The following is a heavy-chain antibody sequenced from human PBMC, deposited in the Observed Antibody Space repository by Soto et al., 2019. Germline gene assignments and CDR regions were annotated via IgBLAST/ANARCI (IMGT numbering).Heavy chain of an antibody. CDR2: IIPIFGTA. J-gene: IGHJ4*02. D-gene: IGHD6-6*01. V-gene: IGHV1-69*13. CDR3: ARVGIAAHQRMYYFDY. Sequence: ASVKVSCKASGGTFSSYAISWVRQAPGQGLEWMGGIIPIFGTANYAQKFQGRVTITADESTSTAYMELSSLRSEDTAVYYCARVGIAAHQRMYYFDYWGQGTLVTVSS. CDR1: GGTFSSYA.